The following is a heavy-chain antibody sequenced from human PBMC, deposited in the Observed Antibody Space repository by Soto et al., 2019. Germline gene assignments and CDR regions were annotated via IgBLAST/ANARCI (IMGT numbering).Heavy chain of an antibody. CDR3: TRLTDYGDYLGSFPY. V-gene: IGHV3-15*04. J-gene: IGHJ4*02. D-gene: IGHD4-17*01. CDR1: GIILSDTW. CDR2: LESTESGGAT. Sequence: GGSLRLSCAASGIILSDTWMKWVRQAPGKGLEWVGRLESTESGGATDFASTVKGRFTVSRDDSKNTASLQMNSLNTEDTAVYYCTRLTDYGDYLGSFPYWGQGTLVTVSS.